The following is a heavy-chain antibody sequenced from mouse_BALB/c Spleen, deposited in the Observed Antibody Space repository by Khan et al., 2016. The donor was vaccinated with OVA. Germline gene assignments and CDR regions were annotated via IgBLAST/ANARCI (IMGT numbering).Heavy chain of an antibody. CDR2: ISYSGST. D-gene: IGHD2-3*01. CDR1: GYSITSDYA. J-gene: IGHJ4*01. CDR3: ARRGDGYYGAMDY. Sequence: VQLKESGPGLVKPSQSLSLTCTVTGYSITSDYAWNWIRQFPGNKLEWMGYISYSGSTSYNPSLKSRISITRDTSKNQFFLQLNSVTTEDTATYDCARRGDGYYGAMDYWGQGTSVTVSS. V-gene: IGHV3-2*02.